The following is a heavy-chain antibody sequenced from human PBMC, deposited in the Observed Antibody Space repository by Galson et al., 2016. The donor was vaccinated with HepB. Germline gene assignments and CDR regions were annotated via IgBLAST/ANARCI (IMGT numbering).Heavy chain of an antibody. CDR3: ARGRAATPGTIDDWFDP. D-gene: IGHD6-13*01. V-gene: IGHV3-23*01. CDR2: ISGSGGST. Sequence: SLRLSCAASGFRFTTYAFSWVRQAPGKGLEWVSGISGSGGSTYYADSVKGRFTISRDNSKNTLFLQMASLRAEDTAVYYCARGRAATPGTIDDWFDPWGQGTLVTVS. J-gene: IGHJ5*02. CDR1: GFRFTTYA.